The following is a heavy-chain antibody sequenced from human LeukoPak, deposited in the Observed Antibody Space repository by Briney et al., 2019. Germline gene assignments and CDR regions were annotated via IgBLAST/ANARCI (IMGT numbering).Heavy chain of an antibody. V-gene: IGHV4-39*01. CDR1: GGSISSSSYY. J-gene: IGHJ4*02. CDR3: ARRPRRWLQSFDY. D-gene: IGHD5-24*01. CDR2: IYYSGST. Sequence: PSETLSLTCTVSGGSISSSSYYWGWIRQPPGKGLEWIGSIYYSGSTYYNPSLKSRVTISVDTSKNQFSLKLSSVTAADTAVYYCARRPRRWLQSFDYWGQGTLVTVSS.